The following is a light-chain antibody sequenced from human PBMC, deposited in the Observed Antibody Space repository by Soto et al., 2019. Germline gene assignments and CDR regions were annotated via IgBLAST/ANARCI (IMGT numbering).Light chain of an antibody. CDR1: QSISTF. V-gene: IGKV1-5*01. J-gene: IGKJ1*01. CDR2: DAS. CDR3: QQYNSYSWT. Sequence: QMTQSPSTLSASEGDTVTITCRASQSISTFLAWYQQKPGKAPKLLIFDASSLRSGVPSRFSGSGSGTEFTLTISSLQPDDFATYYCQQYNSYSWTFGQGTKVDIK.